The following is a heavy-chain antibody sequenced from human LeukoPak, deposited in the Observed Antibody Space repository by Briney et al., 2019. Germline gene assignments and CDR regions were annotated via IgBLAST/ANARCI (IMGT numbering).Heavy chain of an antibody. V-gene: IGHV4-31*03. J-gene: IGHJ5*02. Sequence: SETLSLTCTVSGGSISSGGYYWSWIRQHPGKGLEWIGYIYYSGSTYYNPSLKSRVTISVDTSKNQFSLKLSSVTAADTAVYYCARQNYDFWSGYSNWFDPWGQGTLVTVSS. CDR1: GGSISSGGYY. CDR3: ARQNYDFWSGYSNWFDP. D-gene: IGHD3-3*01. CDR2: IYYSGST.